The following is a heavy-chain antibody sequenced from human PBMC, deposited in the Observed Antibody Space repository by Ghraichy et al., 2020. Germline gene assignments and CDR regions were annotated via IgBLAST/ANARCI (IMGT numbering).Heavy chain of an antibody. CDR1: GFTFSSYW. J-gene: IGHJ4*02. CDR2: INRDGDYT. V-gene: IGHV3-74*01. CDR3: VRDDDYYAVDY. D-gene: IGHD2-21*02. Sequence: GVSLRLSCAASGFTFSSYWMHWVRQAPGEGLVCVSRINRDGDYTDYADSVKGRFTISRDNARNTLYLQMNSLRAEDTAVYYCVRDDDYYAVDYWGQGTLVTVSS.